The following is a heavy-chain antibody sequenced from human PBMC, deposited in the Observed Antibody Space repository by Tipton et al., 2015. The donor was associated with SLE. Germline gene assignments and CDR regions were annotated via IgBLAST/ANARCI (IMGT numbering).Heavy chain of an antibody. Sequence: TLSLTCAVYASTSSYYWSWIRQPPGKGLEWIGSFYYSGSTYYNPSLKSRVTISVDTSKNQFSLKLSSVTAADTAVYYCARDRGSGSYYTHDAFDIWGQGTMVTVSS. D-gene: IGHD3-10*01. CDR3: ARDRGSGSYYTHDAFDI. CDR2: FYYSGST. J-gene: IGHJ3*02. CDR1: ASTSSYY. V-gene: IGHV4-59*12.